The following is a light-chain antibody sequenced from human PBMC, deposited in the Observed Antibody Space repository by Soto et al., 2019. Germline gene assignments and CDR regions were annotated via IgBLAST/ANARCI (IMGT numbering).Light chain of an antibody. CDR1: SSDVGGYNY. CDR2: DVS. Sequence: QSALTQPASVSGSPGQSITISCTGTSSDVGGYNYVSWYQHHPGKAPKLMIYDVSDRPSGISNRFSASKSGNTASLTISGLQAEDDADYYCCSYTSSSSPCVFATGPNVTVL. V-gene: IGLV2-14*03. CDR3: CSYTSSSSPCV. J-gene: IGLJ1*01.